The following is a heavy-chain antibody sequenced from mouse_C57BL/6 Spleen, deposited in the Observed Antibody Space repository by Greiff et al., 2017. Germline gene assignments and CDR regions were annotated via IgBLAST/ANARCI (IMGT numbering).Heavy chain of an antibody. V-gene: IGHV1-55*01. CDR3: ARNIIYYDYDDWFAY. D-gene: IGHD2-4*01. Sequence: QVQLQQPGAELVKPGASVKLSCKASGYTFTSYWITWVKQRPGQGLEWIGDIFPGSGSTNYNEKFKSKATLTVDTSSSTAYMQLSILTSEDSAVYYGARNIIYYDYDDWFAYWGQGTLVTVSA. J-gene: IGHJ3*01. CDR2: IFPGSGST. CDR1: GYTFTSYW.